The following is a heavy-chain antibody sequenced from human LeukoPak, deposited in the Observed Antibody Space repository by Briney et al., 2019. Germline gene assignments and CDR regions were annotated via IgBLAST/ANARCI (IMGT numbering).Heavy chain of an antibody. J-gene: IGHJ5*02. Sequence: SETLSLTCAVYGGSFSGYYWSWIRQPPGKGLEWIGEINHSGSTNYNPSLKSRVTISVDTSKNQFSLKLSSVTAADTAVYYCARGSMRYYYDSSGYYRGNWFDPWGQGTLVTVSS. D-gene: IGHD3-22*01. CDR1: GGSFSGYY. CDR2: INHSGST. V-gene: IGHV4-34*01. CDR3: ARGSMRYYYDSSGYYRGNWFDP.